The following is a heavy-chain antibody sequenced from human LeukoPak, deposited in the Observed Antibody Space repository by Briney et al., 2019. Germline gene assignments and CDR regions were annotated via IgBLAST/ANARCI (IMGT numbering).Heavy chain of an antibody. CDR1: GGTFSSYA. V-gene: IGHV1-69*13. J-gene: IGHJ4*02. Sequence: SVKVSCKASGGTFSSYAISWVRQAPGKGLEWMGGIIPIFGTANYAQKFQGTVTITAYESTSTAYMELSSLRSENTAVYYCARGNTRHYYYSSGYYYYFYYWGQGTLVTVSS. CDR2: IIPIFGTA. D-gene: IGHD3-22*01. CDR3: ARGNTRHYYYSSGYYYYFYY.